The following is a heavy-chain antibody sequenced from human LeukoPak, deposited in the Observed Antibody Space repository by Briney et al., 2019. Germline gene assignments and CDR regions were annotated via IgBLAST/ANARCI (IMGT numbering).Heavy chain of an antibody. CDR1: GGSISSGSYS. J-gene: IGHJ5*02. Sequence: SSQTLSLTCAVSGGSISSGSYSWSWIRQPPGKGLEWIGRIYTSGSTNYNPSLKSRVTMSVDTSKNQFSLKLSSVTAADTAVYYCARGIVVVPAAMSWFDPWGQGTLVTVSS. V-gene: IGHV4-61*02. CDR2: IYTSGST. D-gene: IGHD2-2*01. CDR3: ARGIVVVPAAMSWFDP.